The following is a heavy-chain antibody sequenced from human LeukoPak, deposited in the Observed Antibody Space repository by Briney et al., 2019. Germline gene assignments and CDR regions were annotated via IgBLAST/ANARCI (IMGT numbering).Heavy chain of an antibody. V-gene: IGHV3-21*01. CDR3: ARDAAYCSGGSCYFGY. D-gene: IGHD2-15*01. CDR2: ISSSSSYI. J-gene: IGHJ4*02. CDR1: GFTFSSYS. Sequence: GGSLRLSCAASGFTFSSYSMNWVRQAPGKGLEWVSSISSSSSYIYYADSVKGRFPISRDNAKNSLYLQMNSLRAEDTAVYYCARDAAYCSGGSCYFGYWGQGTLVTVSS.